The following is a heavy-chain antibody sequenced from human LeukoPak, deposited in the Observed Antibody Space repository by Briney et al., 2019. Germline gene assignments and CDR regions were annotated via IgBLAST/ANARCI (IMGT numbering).Heavy chain of an antibody. CDR1: GFTFSSYG. V-gene: IGHV3-30*03. CDR2: ISYDGSDK. Sequence: PGGSLRLSCAASGFTFSSYGMNWVRQAPGKGLEWVAVISYDGSDKYYADSVKGRFTISRDNSKNTLYLQMNSLRAEDTAAYYCASPPRGYYDSSGPPLDYWGQGTLVTVSS. CDR3: ASPPRGYYDSSGPPLDY. J-gene: IGHJ4*02. D-gene: IGHD3-22*01.